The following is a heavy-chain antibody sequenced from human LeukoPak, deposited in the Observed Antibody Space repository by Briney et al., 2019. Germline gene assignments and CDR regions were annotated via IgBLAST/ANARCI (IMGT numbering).Heavy chain of an antibody. J-gene: IGHJ6*03. CDR2: VSYSGTT. CDR1: DGSISSYY. Sequence: SETLSLTCTVSDGSISSYYWSWIRLPPGKGLAYIGYVSYSGTTNYNPSLKSRLTISLDTSKNQISLRLSSVTAADTAAYYCARFRSAVAGTYNYYYLDVWGKGTTVTVSS. CDR3: ARFRSAVAGTYNYYYLDV. V-gene: IGHV4-59*01. D-gene: IGHD6-19*01.